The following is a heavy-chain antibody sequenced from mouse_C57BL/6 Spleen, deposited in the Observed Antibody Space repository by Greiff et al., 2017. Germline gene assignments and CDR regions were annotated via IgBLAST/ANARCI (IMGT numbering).Heavy chain of an antibody. Sequence: EVKLMESGGGLVQSGRSLRLSCATSGFTFSDFYMEWVRQAPGKGLEWIAASRNKANDYTTEYSASVKGRFIVSRDTSQSILYLQMNALRAEDTAIYYCARDHYYGSSLWYFDVWGTGTTVTVSS. D-gene: IGHD1-1*01. CDR1: GFTFSDFY. CDR2: SRNKANDYTT. V-gene: IGHV7-1*01. J-gene: IGHJ1*03. CDR3: ARDHYYGSSLWYFDV.